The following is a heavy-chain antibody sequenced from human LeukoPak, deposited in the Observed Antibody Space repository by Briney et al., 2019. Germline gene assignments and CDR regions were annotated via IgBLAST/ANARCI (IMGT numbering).Heavy chain of an antibody. J-gene: IGHJ5*02. Sequence: SQTLSLTCTVSGGSISSGGYYWSWIRQHPGTGLEWIGYIYYSGSTYYNPSLKSRVTISVDTSKNQFSLKLSSVTAADTAVYYCARATGVVITTNWFDPWGQGTLVTVSS. CDR3: ARATGVVITTNWFDP. V-gene: IGHV4-31*03. CDR1: GGSISSGGYY. CDR2: IYYSGST. D-gene: IGHD3-3*01.